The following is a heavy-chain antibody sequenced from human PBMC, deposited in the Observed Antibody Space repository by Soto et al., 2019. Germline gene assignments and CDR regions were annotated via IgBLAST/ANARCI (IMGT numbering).Heavy chain of an antibody. CDR1: GFTFRSDS. Sequence: GGSRRLSCAASGFTFRSDSMNWVRQAPGKGLEWVSYISSSSSTIYYADSVKGRFTISRDNAKNSLYLQMNSLRAEDTAVYDGAGGLITGYYMDVWGKGTKVT. CDR3: AGGLITGYYMDV. D-gene: IGHD3-22*01. V-gene: IGHV3-48*01. J-gene: IGHJ6*03. CDR2: ISSSSSTI.